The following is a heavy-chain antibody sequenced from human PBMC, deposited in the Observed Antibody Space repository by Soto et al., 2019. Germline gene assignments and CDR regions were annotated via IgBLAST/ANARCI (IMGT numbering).Heavy chain of an antibody. CDR3: AREKSIAARPEDWFDP. D-gene: IGHD6-6*01. CDR2: IYHSGST. V-gene: IGHV4-38-2*02. Sequence: SETLSLTCAVSGYSISIGYYWVLIRQPPGKGLEWIGSIYHSGSTYYNPSLKSRVTISVDTTKDQFSLKLSSVTAADTAVYYCAREKSIAARPEDWFDPWGQGTLVTVSS. CDR1: GYSISIGYY. J-gene: IGHJ5*02.